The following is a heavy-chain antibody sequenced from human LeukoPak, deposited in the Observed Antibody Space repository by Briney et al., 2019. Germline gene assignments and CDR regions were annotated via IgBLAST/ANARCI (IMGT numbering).Heavy chain of an antibody. J-gene: IGHJ6*02. V-gene: IGHV4-34*01. CDR1: GGSFSGYY. D-gene: IGHD6-19*01. CDR3: AGPGMYSSGWYESSYYGMDV. Sequence: SETLSLTCAVYGGSFSGYYWSWIRQPPGKGLEWIGEINHSGSTNYNPSLKSRVTISVDTSKNQFSLKLSSVTAADTAVYYCAGPGMYSSGWYESSYYGMDVWGQGTTVTVSS. CDR2: INHSGST.